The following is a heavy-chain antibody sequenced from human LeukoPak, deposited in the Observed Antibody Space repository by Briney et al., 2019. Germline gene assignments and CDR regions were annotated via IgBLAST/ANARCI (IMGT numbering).Heavy chain of an antibody. J-gene: IGHJ4*02. Sequence: GRSLRLSCAASGFTFSISGMHCVRQAPGKGLEWVAVISYDGSNKYYADSVKGRFTISRDNSKNTLYLQMNSLRAEDTAVYYCAKGTYYYESSGYFDYWGQGTLVTVSS. D-gene: IGHD3-22*01. CDR2: ISYDGSNK. CDR1: GFTFSISG. V-gene: IGHV3-30*18. CDR3: AKGTYYYESSGYFDY.